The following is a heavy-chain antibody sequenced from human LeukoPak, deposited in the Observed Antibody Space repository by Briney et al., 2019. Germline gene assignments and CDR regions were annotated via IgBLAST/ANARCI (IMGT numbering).Heavy chain of an antibody. CDR1: GGTFSSYA. CDR3: AICSSSIGDYYYYYMDV. V-gene: IGHV1-69*05. D-gene: IGHD6-6*01. Sequence: GASVKVSCKASGGTFSSYAISWVRQAPGQGLEWMGGIIPIFGTANYAQKFQGRVTITTDESTSTAYMELSSLRSEDTAVYYCAICSSSIGDYYYYYMDVLGKGTTVTVSS. CDR2: IIPIFGTA. J-gene: IGHJ6*03.